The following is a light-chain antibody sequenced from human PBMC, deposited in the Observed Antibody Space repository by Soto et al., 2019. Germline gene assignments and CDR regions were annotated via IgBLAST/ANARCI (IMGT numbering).Light chain of an antibody. CDR1: QSISSW. V-gene: IGKV1-5*03. J-gene: IGKJ4*01. CDR2: KAS. Sequence: DIQLTQSPSTLSASVGDRATITCRASQSISSWLAWYQQKPGKAPKLLVYKASSLESGAPSRFSGSGSGTEFTLTNSTLQPDDFSTYYCQPYDAYPLTFGGGTKLEI. CDR3: QPYDAYPLT.